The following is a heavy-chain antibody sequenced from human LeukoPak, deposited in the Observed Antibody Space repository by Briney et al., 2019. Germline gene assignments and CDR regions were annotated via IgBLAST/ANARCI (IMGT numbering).Heavy chain of an antibody. CDR2: IYYSGNT. J-gene: IGHJ4*02. CDR3: ARAAATTRNGFGY. D-gene: IGHD1-26*01. V-gene: IGHV4-59*08. Sequence: PETLSLTCTVSGDSISGYYWSWIRQPPGKGLEWIGYIYYSGNTNYNPSLKSRVTISVDTSKNQFSLKLSFVTAADTAVYFCARAAATTRNGFGYWGQGTLVTVSS. CDR1: GDSISGYY.